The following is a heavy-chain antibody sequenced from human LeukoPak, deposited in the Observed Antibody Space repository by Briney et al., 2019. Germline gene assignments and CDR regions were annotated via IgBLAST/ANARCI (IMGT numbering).Heavy chain of an antibody. J-gene: IGHJ3*02. CDR1: GYTFTSYA. CDR3: VISPLWFGEFAFDI. V-gene: IGHV1-3*01. Sequence: ASVKVSCKASGYTFTSYAMHWVRQAPGQRLEWMGWINAGNGNTKYSQKFQGRVTITRDTSASTAYMELSSLRSEDTAVYYCVISPLWFGEFAFDIWGQGTMVTVSS. CDR2: INAGNGNT. D-gene: IGHD3-10*01.